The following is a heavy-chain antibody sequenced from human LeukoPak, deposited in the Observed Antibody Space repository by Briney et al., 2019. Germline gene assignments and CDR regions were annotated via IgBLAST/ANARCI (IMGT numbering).Heavy chain of an antibody. CDR3: VRLRSGSYPFDY. CDR1: GYTFTGYY. Sequence: ASVKVSCKASGYTFTGYYMHWVRQAPGQGLEWMGRINPNSGGTNYAQKFQGRVTMTRDTSISTAYMELSRLRSDDTAVYYCVRLRSGSYPFDYWGQGTLVTVSS. D-gene: IGHD1-26*01. V-gene: IGHV1-2*06. J-gene: IGHJ4*02. CDR2: INPNSGGT.